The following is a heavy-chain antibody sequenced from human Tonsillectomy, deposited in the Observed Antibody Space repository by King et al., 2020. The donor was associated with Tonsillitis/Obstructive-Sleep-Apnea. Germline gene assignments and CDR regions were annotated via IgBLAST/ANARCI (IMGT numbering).Heavy chain of an antibody. J-gene: IGHJ3*02. V-gene: IGHV3-33*01. CDR2: IWSDEKTK. CDR1: GFTFTSYG. Sequence: VQLVESGGGVVQPGRSLRLSCAASGFTFTSYGMHWVRQAPGKGLEWVASIWSDEKTKYYGDSVKGRFTISRDSSKNTLYVQMNSLRAEDTAVYYCARESLYYDFWSGQGAFDIWGQGTMVTVSS. CDR3: ARESLYYDFWSGQGAFDI. D-gene: IGHD3-3*01.